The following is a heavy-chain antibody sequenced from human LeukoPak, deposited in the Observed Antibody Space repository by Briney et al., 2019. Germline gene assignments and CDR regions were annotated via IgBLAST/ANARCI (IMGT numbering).Heavy chain of an antibody. Sequence: ASVKVSCKASGYTFTDYYMHWVRQAPGQGLEWMGWINPSSGGTNYAQKFQGRVTMTRDTSTSTAYMELSRLRPDDTAVYYCARDLSAYYYDSSGHDAFDIWGQGTMVTVSS. J-gene: IGHJ3*02. CDR2: INPSSGGT. D-gene: IGHD3-22*01. CDR1: GYTFTDYY. V-gene: IGHV1-2*02. CDR3: ARDLSAYYYDSSGHDAFDI.